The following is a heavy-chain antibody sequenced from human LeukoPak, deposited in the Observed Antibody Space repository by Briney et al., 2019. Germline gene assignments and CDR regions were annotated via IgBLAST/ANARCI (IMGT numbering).Heavy chain of an antibody. CDR3: AREGRGSGHWAGFDF. D-gene: IGHD7-27*01. Sequence: ASVKVSCKTSGYTFSDHYAQWLRQAPGQGLEWMGWINPYSGDTSSARKFQGRVTMTKDTSITTAYLELTGLTSDDTAIYYCAREGRGSGHWAGFDFWGQGALVTVSS. V-gene: IGHV1-2*02. J-gene: IGHJ4*02. CDR2: INPYSGDT. CDR1: GYTFSDHY.